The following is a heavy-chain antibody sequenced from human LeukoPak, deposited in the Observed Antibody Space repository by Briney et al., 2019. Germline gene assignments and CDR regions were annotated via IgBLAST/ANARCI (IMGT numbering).Heavy chain of an antibody. CDR3: ARFSRDGYLY. CDR2: IYHSGST. CDR1: GYSISSGYY. Sequence: SETLSPTCTVSGYSISSGYYWGWIRQPPGKGLEWIGSIYHSGSTYYNPSLKSRVTISVDTSKNQFSLKLSSVTAADTVVYYCARFSRDGYLYWGQGTLVTVSS. J-gene: IGHJ4*02. V-gene: IGHV4-38-2*02. D-gene: IGHD5-24*01.